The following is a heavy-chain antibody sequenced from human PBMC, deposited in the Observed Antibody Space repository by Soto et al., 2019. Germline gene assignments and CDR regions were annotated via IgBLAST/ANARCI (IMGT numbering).Heavy chain of an antibody. V-gene: IGHV1-2*02. D-gene: IGHD6-6*01. Sequence: ASVKVSCKASGFSFTGYYIHWLRQAPGQGLEWMGWINAHSGSTEYAQKFQGRVTLTRDTSIATAYLTLTSLTSDDTALYYCAKDLTRQLAYWLDPWGQGTQVTVSS. CDR2: INAHSGST. J-gene: IGHJ5*02. CDR3: AKDLTRQLAYWLDP. CDR1: GFSFTGYY.